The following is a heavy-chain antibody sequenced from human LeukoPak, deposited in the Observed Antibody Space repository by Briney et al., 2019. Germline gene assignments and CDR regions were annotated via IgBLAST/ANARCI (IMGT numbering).Heavy chain of an antibody. D-gene: IGHD5-12*01. CDR3: ARESGGLRAALDV. V-gene: IGHV4-39*07. CDR2: IYYSGST. Sequence: PSETLSLTCTVSGGSISSSSYYWGWIRQPPGKGLEWIGSIYYSGSTYYNPSLKSRVTISVDTSKNQFSLKLSSVTAADTAVYYCARESGGLRAALDVWGQGTTVTVSS. J-gene: IGHJ6*02. CDR1: GGSISSSSYY.